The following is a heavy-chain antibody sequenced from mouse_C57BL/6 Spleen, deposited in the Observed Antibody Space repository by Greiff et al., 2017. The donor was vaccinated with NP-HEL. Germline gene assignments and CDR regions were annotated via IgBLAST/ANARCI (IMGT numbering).Heavy chain of an antibody. CDR3: AREYYGSSYRSYFDY. Sequence: QVQLQQSGAELVRPGTSVKVSCKASGYAFTNYLIEWVKQRPGQGLEWIGVINPGSGGTNYNEKFKGKATLTADKSSSTAYMQLSSLTSEDSAVYFCAREYYGSSYRSYFDYWGQGTTLTVSS. V-gene: IGHV1-54*01. D-gene: IGHD1-1*01. CDR1: GYAFTNYL. J-gene: IGHJ2*01. CDR2: INPGSGGT.